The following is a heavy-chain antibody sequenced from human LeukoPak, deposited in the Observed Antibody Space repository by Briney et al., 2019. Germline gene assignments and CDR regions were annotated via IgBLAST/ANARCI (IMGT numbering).Heavy chain of an antibody. D-gene: IGHD3-10*01. CDR1: GGSISTYY. CDR3: ARAPPPLTYYYGSGSRESGGWFDP. Sequence: SETLSLTCTVSGGSISTYYWSWIRQPAGKGLEWIGRIYNTGTTNRNPSLKSRVTMSVDTSKNQFSLKLSSVTAADTAVYYCARAPPPLTYYYGSGSRESGGWFDPWGQGTLVTVSS. V-gene: IGHV4-4*07. J-gene: IGHJ5*02. CDR2: IYNTGTT.